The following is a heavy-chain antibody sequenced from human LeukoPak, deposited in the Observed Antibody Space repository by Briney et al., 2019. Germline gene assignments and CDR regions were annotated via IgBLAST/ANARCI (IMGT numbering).Heavy chain of an antibody. D-gene: IGHD6-13*01. CDR3: ARGTYSSSWSKDGMDV. V-gene: IGHV4-59*01. CDR2: IYYSGST. Sequence: PSETLSLTCTVSGGSISSYYWSWIRQPPGKGLEWIGYIYYSGSTNYNPSLKGRVTISVDTSKNQFSLKLSSVTAADTAVYYCARGTYSSSWSKDGMDVWGQGTTVTVSS. CDR1: GGSISSYY. J-gene: IGHJ6*02.